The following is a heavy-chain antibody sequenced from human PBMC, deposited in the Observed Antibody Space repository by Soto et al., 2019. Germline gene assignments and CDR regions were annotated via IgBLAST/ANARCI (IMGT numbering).Heavy chain of an antibody. Sequence: SETLSLTCTVSGGSISSYYWSWIRQPPGKGLEWIGYIYYSGSTNYNPSFKSRVTISIDTSKNQFSLKLNSMTAADTAVYYCARHSKKPGDFDYYYGMDVWGQGTTVTVSS. CDR2: IYYSGST. V-gene: IGHV4-59*08. J-gene: IGHJ6*02. CDR1: GGSISSYY. CDR3: ARHSKKPGDFDYYYGMDV. D-gene: IGHD3-3*01.